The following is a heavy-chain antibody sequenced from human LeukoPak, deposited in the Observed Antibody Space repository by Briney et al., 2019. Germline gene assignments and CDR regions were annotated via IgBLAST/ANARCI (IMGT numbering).Heavy chain of an antibody. CDR1: GGSFSGYY. Sequence: NPSETLSLTCAVYGGSFSGYYWSWIRQPPGKGLEWIGEINHSGSTNYNPSLKSRVTISVDTSKNQFSLKLSSVTAADTAVYYCATKVVVVAATLAGWFDPWGQGTLVTVSS. D-gene: IGHD2-15*01. J-gene: IGHJ5*02. V-gene: IGHV4-34*01. CDR3: ATKVVVVAATLAGWFDP. CDR2: INHSGST.